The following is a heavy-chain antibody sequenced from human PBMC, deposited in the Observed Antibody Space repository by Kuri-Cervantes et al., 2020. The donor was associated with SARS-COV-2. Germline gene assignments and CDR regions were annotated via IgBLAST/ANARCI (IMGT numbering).Heavy chain of an antibody. V-gene: IGHV1-18*01. CDR3: VRELTYNWNYEGHDAFDI. CDR2: ISAYNGNT. D-gene: IGHD1-7*01. J-gene: IGHJ3*02. CDR1: GYTFTSYG. Sequence: ASVKVSCKASGYTFTSYGISWVRQAPGQGLEGMGWISAYNGNTNYAQKLQGRVTLTTDTSTSTAYMELGSLRSDDTAVYYCVRELTYNWNYEGHDAFDIWGQGTMVTVSS.